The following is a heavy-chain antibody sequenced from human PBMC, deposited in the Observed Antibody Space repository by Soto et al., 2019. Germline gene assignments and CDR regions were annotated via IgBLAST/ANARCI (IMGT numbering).Heavy chain of an antibody. Sequence: QVQLVQSGAELKKPGSSVRVSCQASGGTFSSYSVNWVRQAPGQGLEWMGGIIPIFPTADHAQRFQGRVTITADKSTNTAYMGLRSLRSDDTAVYYWAILTSVFGVVAMGGLDVWGQGTTVTVSS. CDR1: GGTFSSYS. CDR2: IIPIFPTA. V-gene: IGHV1-69*14. CDR3: AILTSVFGVVAMGGLDV. J-gene: IGHJ6*01. D-gene: IGHD3-3*01.